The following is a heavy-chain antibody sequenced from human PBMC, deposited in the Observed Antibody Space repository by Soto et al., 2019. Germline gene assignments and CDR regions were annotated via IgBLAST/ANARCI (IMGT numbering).Heavy chain of an antibody. Sequence: PGGSLRLSCVGSGFIFSRYEMNWVRQAPGKGLEWISDISSSGSTKYYADSVKGRFTISRDNARKSLYLQMNSLRAEDTAVYYCARAGDSGWYDNWFDPWGQGTLVTVSS. J-gene: IGHJ5*02. CDR3: ARAGDSGWYDNWFDP. CDR1: GFIFSRYE. CDR2: ISSSGSTK. V-gene: IGHV3-48*03. D-gene: IGHD6-19*01.